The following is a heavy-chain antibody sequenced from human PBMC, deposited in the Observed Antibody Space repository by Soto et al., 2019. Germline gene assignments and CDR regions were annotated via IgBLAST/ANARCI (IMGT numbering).Heavy chain of an antibody. D-gene: IGHD6-19*01. CDR2: IDPNDSYT. J-gene: IGHJ4*02. V-gene: IGHV5-10-1*01. CDR3: ARQFAGYSSGWPFDS. Sequence: GESQKISCKGSGYSFTSHWINCMRQMPGKGLEWMGTIDPNDSYTRYSPSFQGHVTISVDKSISTAYLQWSSLKASDAAMYYCARQFAGYSSGWPFDSWGQGILVTVSS. CDR1: GYSFTSHW.